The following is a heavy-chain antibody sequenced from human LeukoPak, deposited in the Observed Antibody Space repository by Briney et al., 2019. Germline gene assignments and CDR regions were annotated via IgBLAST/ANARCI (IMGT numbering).Heavy chain of an antibody. CDR1: GGSISSSSYY. D-gene: IGHD3-22*01. V-gene: IGHV4-39*01. Sequence: ETLSLTCTVSGGSISSSSYYWGWIRQPPGKGLEWIGSIYYSGSTYYNPSLKSRVTISVDTSKNQFSLKLSSVTAADTAVYYCARIVVDAIDAFDIWGQGTMVTVSS. CDR2: IYYSGST. J-gene: IGHJ3*02. CDR3: ARIVVDAIDAFDI.